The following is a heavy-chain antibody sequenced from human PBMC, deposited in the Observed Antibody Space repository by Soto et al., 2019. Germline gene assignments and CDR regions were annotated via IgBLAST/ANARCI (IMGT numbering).Heavy chain of an antibody. CDR2: IIPILGIA. D-gene: IGHD2-15*01. CDR3: ARVAGYCSGGSCYSIGWFDP. V-gene: IGHV1-69*02. Sequence: QVQLVQSGAEVKKPGSSVKVSCKASGGTFSSYTISWVRQAPGQGLEWMGRIIPILGIANYAQKFQGRVTITADKSTSTAYMELSSLRSEDTAVYYCARVAGYCSGGSCYSIGWFDPWGQGTLVTVSS. CDR1: GGTFSSYT. J-gene: IGHJ5*02.